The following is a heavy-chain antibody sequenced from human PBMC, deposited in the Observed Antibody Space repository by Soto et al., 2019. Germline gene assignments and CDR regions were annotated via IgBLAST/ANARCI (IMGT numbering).Heavy chain of an antibody. CDR1: GYTFTIYG. V-gene: IGHV1-18*01. D-gene: IGHD3-22*01. J-gene: IGHJ4*02. CDR2: ISAYNGNT. Sequence: ASVKVSCKASGYTFTIYGISWVRQAPGQGLEWMGWISAYNGNTNYAQKLQGRVTMTEDTSTDTAYMELSSLRSEDTAVYYCAIVARSLYYYDSSGYKEFDYWGQGTLVTVSS. CDR3: AIVARSLYYYDSSGYKEFDY.